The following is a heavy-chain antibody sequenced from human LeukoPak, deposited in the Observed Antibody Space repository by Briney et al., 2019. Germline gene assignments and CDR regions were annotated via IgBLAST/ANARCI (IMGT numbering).Heavy chain of an antibody. CDR2: INHSGST. CDR3: ARAGDIVATEGSNPSFDY. CDR1: GGSFSGYY. J-gene: IGHJ4*02. Sequence: SETLSLTCAVYGGSFSGYYWSWIRQPPGKGLEWIGDINHSGSTNYNPSLKSRVTISVDTSKNQFSLKLSSVTAADTAVYYCARAGDIVATEGSNPSFDYWGQGTLVTVSS. D-gene: IGHD5-12*01. V-gene: IGHV4-34*01.